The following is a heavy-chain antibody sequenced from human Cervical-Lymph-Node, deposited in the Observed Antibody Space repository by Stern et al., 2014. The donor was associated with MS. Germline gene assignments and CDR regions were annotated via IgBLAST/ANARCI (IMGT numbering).Heavy chain of an antibody. CDR1: GGSISSGSYY. D-gene: IGHD3-22*01. CDR2: IYTSGST. J-gene: IGHJ6*02. CDR3: ARSDSYYYYGMDV. V-gene: IGHV4-61*02. Sequence: QLQLQESGPGLVKPSQTLSLTCTVSGGSISSGSYYWSWIRQPAGKGLEWIGRIYTSGSTNYNPSLKSRVTISVDTSKNPFSLKLTSVTAADTAVYYCARSDSYYYYGMDVWGQGTTVTVSS.